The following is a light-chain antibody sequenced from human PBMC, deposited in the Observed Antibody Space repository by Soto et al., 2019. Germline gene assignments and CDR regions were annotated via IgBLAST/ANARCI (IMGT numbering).Light chain of an antibody. CDR1: ESIARF. V-gene: IGKV1-39*01. CDR3: QQSYSNPRT. J-gene: IGKJ1*01. Sequence: DIPMTQSPSSLSASVGDRVTITCRASESIARFLNWYQQRPGKAPNLLISAASSLQSGVPSRFSGSGSGTDFTLTISSLQPEDFATYYCQQSYSNPRTFGQGTKVGIK. CDR2: AAS.